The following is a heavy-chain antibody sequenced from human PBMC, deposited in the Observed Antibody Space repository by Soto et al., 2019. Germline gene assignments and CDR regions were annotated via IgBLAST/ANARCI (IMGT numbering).Heavy chain of an antibody. Sequence: GGSLRFSCAASGFTFSDYYMSWIRQAPGKGLEWVSYISSSGSTIYYADSVKGRFTISRDNAKNSLYLQMNSLRAEDTAVYYCASSIAAAGPYYYYYGMDVWGQGTTVTVSS. CDR3: ASSIAAAGPYYYYYGMDV. CDR2: ISSSGSTI. J-gene: IGHJ6*02. CDR1: GFTFSDYY. V-gene: IGHV3-11*01. D-gene: IGHD6-13*01.